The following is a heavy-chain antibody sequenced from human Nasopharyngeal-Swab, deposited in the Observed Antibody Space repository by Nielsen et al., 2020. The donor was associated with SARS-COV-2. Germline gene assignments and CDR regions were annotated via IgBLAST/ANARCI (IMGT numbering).Heavy chain of an antibody. Sequence: SETLSLTCTVSGGSISSGGYYWSWIRQHPGKGLEWIGYLYYSGSTYYNPSLKSRVTISVDTSKNQFSLKLSSVTAADTAVYYCAGCQISSSWYFDYWGQGTLVTVSS. CDR3: AGCQISSSWYFDY. CDR2: LYYSGST. J-gene: IGHJ4*02. V-gene: IGHV4-31*03. CDR1: GGSISSGGYY. D-gene: IGHD6-13*01.